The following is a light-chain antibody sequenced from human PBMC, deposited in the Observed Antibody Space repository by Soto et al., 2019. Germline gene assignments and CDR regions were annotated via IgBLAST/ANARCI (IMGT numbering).Light chain of an antibody. CDR3: QQYNTWPPT. V-gene: IGKV3-15*01. J-gene: IGKJ1*01. CDR1: QRVRSN. CDR2: GAS. Sequence: EIVMTQSPATLSVSPGERATLSCRASQRVRSNLGWYQQKSGQAPRLLIYGASTRATGAPARFSGNGSGTEFTLTISSLQSEDFAVYYCQQYNTWPPTFGQGTKVEIK.